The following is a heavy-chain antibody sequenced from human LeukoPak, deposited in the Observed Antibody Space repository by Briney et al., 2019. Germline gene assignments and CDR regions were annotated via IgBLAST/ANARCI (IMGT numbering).Heavy chain of an antibody. Sequence: GGSLTLSCAASGFTFSSYAMHWVRQAPGKGLEWVAVISYDGSNKYYADSVKGRFTISRDNSKNTLYLQMNSLRAEDTAVYYCGRPRRRPVVLRFLEWLLPFDYWGQGTLVTVSS. CDR3: GRPRRRPVVLRFLEWLLPFDY. CDR1: GFTFSSYA. CDR2: ISYDGSNK. D-gene: IGHD3-3*01. J-gene: IGHJ4*02. V-gene: IGHV3-30-3*01.